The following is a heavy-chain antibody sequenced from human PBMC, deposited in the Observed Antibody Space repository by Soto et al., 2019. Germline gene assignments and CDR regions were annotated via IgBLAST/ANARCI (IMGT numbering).Heavy chain of an antibody. CDR3: ARDGAAAGVFDY. CDR1: GGTFSSYA. CDR2: IIPIFGTA. D-gene: IGHD6-13*01. V-gene: IGHV1-69*01. J-gene: IGHJ4*02. Sequence: QVQLVQSGAEVKKPGSSVKVSCKASGGTFSSYAISWVRQAPGQGLEWRGGIIPIFGTANYAQKFQGRVTVTADESTSTAYMELSSLRSEDTAVYYCARDGAAAGVFDYWCQGTLVTVSS.